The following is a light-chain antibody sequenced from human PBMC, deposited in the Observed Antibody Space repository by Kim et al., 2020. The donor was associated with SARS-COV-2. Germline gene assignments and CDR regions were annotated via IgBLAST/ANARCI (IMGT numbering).Light chain of an antibody. Sequence: GDRVTITCRASQGISNYLAWYQQKPGKVPKLLIYAASTLQSGVPSRFSGSGSGTDFTLTISSLQPEDVATYYCQKYNSAPRTFGQGTKVDIK. CDR1: QGISNY. CDR3: QKYNSAPRT. V-gene: IGKV1-27*01. CDR2: AAS. J-gene: IGKJ1*01.